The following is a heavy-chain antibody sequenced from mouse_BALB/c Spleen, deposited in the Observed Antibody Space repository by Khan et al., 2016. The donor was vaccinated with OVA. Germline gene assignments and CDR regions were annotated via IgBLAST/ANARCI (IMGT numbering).Heavy chain of an antibody. CDR3: ARAYYRSDGYYAMDY. V-gene: IGHV2-6-4*01. D-gene: IGHD2-14*01. J-gene: IGHJ4*01. CDR1: GFSLSRYN. Sequence: VQLQESGPGLVAPSQSLSITCTVSGFSLSRYNIHWVRQPPGKGLEWLGMIWGGGGTDYNSTLKSRLSISKDNSKSQVFLKIHSLQTDDSAMYYCARAYYRSDGYYAMDYWGQGTSVTVSS. CDR2: IWGGGGT.